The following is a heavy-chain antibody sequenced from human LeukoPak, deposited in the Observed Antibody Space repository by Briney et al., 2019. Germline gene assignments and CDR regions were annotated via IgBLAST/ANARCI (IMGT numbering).Heavy chain of an antibody. CDR2: ISFGGNNK. CDR1: GFTFSNYA. Sequence: GRSLRLSCTASGFTFSNYAMLWVRQAPGKGLEGVTVISFGGNNKYYEDSVKGRFTIPRDNSKNTLYLHMKSLGAGDTAVYYCARTFCDTSNGYDYYFDYWGQGSLVTVSS. CDR3: ARTFCDTSNGYDYYFDY. D-gene: IGHD5-12*01. J-gene: IGHJ4*02. V-gene: IGHV3-30*04.